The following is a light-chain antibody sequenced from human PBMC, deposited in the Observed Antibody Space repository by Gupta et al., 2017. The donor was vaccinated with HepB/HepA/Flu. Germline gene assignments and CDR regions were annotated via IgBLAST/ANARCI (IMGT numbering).Light chain of an antibody. J-gene: IGKJ4*01. CDR2: GAS. Sequence: IVLTQSPGALSLSPGERATLSCRASQSVSSNFLAWYQQKPGQAPRLIIYGASRRATGITDSFIGSGDDKDFTLASRRRENEACAGYYRQNDCLSSTFGRGTKVDIK. V-gene: IGKV3-20*01. CDR3: QNDCLSST. CDR1: QSVSSNF.